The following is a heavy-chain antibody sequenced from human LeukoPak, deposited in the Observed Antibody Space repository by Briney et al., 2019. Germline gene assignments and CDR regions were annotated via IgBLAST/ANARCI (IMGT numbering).Heavy chain of an antibody. J-gene: IGHJ6*03. V-gene: IGHV4-59*08. Sequence: SETLSLTCTVSGGSISSYYWSWIRQPPGKGLEWIGYIYYSGSTNYNPSLKSQVTMSVDTSKNLFSLRLNSVTAADTAVYYCSRLTHSYYADTAGYYPYYYMDVWGEGATVTVSS. CDR2: IYYSGST. CDR3: SRLTHSYYADTAGYYPYYYMDV. CDR1: GGSISSYY. D-gene: IGHD3-22*01.